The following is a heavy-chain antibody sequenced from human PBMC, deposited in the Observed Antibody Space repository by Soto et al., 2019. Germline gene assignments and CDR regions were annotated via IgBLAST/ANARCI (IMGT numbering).Heavy chain of an antibody. J-gene: IGHJ4*02. D-gene: IGHD2-2*01. CDR3: AKVSCSSTSCYRIAVAGIDYFDY. CDR1: GFTFSSYA. Sequence: GGSLRLSCAASGFTFSSYAMSWVRQAPGKGLEWVSAISGSGGSTYYADSVKGRFTISRDNSKNTLYLQMNSLRAEDTAVYYCAKVSCSSTSCYRIAVAGIDYFDYWGQGTLVTVSS. V-gene: IGHV3-23*01. CDR2: ISGSGGST.